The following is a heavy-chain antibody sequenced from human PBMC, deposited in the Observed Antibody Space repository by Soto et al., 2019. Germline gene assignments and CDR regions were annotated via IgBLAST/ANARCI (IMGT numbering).Heavy chain of an antibody. CDR2: IIPMFGST. CDR3: AREGYCSSGSCSFDGFDI. D-gene: IGHD2-15*01. CDR1: GDTFSTFA. J-gene: IGHJ3*02. V-gene: IGHV1-69*01. Sequence: QVQLFQSGAEVKRPGSSVKVSCKASGDTFSTFAITWVRQAPGQGLEWLGGIIPMFGSTKYAQNFQGGVTITADESTSTAYMELSRLRSEDTAVYYCAREGYCSSGSCSFDGFDIWGHVTMVTVSS.